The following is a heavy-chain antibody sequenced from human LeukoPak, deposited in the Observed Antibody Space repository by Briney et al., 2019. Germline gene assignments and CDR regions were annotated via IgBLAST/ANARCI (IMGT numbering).Heavy chain of an antibody. CDR1: GYTFTGYY. J-gene: IGHJ4*02. CDR2: INPNSGGT. Sequence: ASVKVSCKACGYTFTGYYMHWVRQAPGQGLEWMGWINPNSGGTNYAQKFQGRVTMTRDTSISTAYMELSRLRSDDTAVYYCARDLGSGWYDFDYWGQGTLVTVSS. D-gene: IGHD6-19*01. CDR3: ARDLGSGWYDFDY. V-gene: IGHV1-2*02.